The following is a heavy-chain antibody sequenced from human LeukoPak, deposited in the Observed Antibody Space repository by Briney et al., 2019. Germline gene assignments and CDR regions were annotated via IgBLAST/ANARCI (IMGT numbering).Heavy chain of an antibody. V-gene: IGHV4-39*01. CDR2: IYYSGST. CDR1: GGSISSYY. D-gene: IGHD3-10*01. CDR3: ARLMVPGWFAP. J-gene: IGHJ5*02. Sequence: SETLSLTCTVSGGSISSYYWSWIRQPPGKGLEWIGTIYYSGSTYYNPSLKSRVTISVDTSKNQFSLKLSSVTAADTAVYYCARLMVPGWFAPWGQGTLVTVSS.